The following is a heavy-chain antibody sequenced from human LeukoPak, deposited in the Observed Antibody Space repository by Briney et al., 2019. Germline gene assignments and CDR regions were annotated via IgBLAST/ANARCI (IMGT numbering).Heavy chain of an antibody. V-gene: IGHV3-23*01. CDR3: AKGRGSSTSCYTE. Sequence: GGSLRLSCAASGFTFSSYAMSWVRQAPGRGLEWVSTIGATGDSTYYADSVKGRFTISRDNSKNMLYLQMNSLRAEDTAVYYCAKGRGSSTSCYTEWGQGTLVTVSS. D-gene: IGHD2-2*02. CDR2: IGATGDST. J-gene: IGHJ4*02. CDR1: GFTFSSYA.